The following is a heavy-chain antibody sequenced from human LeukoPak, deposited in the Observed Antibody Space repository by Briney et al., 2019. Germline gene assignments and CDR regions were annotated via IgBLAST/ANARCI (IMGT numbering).Heavy chain of an antibody. J-gene: IGHJ5*02. D-gene: IGHD6-13*01. CDR3: ARATRDSSSWYGGSWFDP. CDR1: GGSISSYF. Sequence: PSETLSLTCTVSGGSISSYFWSWIRQPPGKGLEWIGYIYYSGGTNYNPSLKSRVTISVDTSKNQFSLKLSSVTAADTAVYYCARATRDSSSWYGGSWFDPWGQGTLVTVSS. V-gene: IGHV4-59*08. CDR2: IYYSGGT.